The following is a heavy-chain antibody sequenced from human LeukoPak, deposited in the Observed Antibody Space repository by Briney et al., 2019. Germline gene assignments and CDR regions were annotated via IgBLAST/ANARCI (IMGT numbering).Heavy chain of an antibody. V-gene: IGHV3-23*01. CDR1: GFIFSNYA. CDR3: AKNLRGHYDTLTAFDP. D-gene: IGHD3-9*01. J-gene: IGHJ5*02. Sequence: PGASLRLSCAASGFIFSNYAMAWVRQAPGKGLEWVSAITGTAYKTYYADSVKGRFTISRDNSKNTLYLQMNTLRAEDTAIYYCAKNLRGHYDTLTAFDPWGPGTLVTVSS. CDR2: ITGTAYKT.